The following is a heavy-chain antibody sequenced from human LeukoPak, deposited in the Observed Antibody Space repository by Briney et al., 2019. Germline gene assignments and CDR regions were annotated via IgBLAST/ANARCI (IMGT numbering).Heavy chain of an antibody. CDR1: GFTFSSYA. CDR3: ARDRGVATMDY. J-gene: IGHJ4*02. D-gene: IGHD5-12*01. Sequence: GGSLRLSCAASGFTFSSYAIHWVRQGPGKGLEWVAVIPFDGNNKYYADSVKGRFTISRDNSKNALSLQMNSLRPEDTAVYYCARDRGVATMDYWGQGTLVTVSS. V-gene: IGHV3-30*14. CDR2: IPFDGNNK.